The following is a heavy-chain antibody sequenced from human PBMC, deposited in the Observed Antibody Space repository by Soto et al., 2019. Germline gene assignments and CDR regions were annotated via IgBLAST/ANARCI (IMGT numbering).Heavy chain of an antibody. Sequence: EVPLVESGGGLVQPGGSLRLSCAASGFSITNTWMHWVRQAPGKGLEWVGRVKSKADGGTADYAAPVKGRFTVSIDDSKNTQYLQMNSLKMEDTAVYYCNSYPAFWGGHTPLWGQGTLVTVSS. CDR1: GFSITNTW. CDR3: NSYPAFWGGHTPL. V-gene: IGHV3-15*07. J-gene: IGHJ4*02. CDR2: VKSKADGGTA. D-gene: IGHD3-3*01.